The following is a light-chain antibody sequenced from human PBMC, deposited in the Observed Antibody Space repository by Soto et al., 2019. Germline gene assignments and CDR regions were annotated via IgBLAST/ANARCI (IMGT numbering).Light chain of an antibody. CDR3: QSYDSSLGANYV. CDR2: GNT. V-gene: IGLV1-40*01. Sequence: QSALTQPPSVSGAPGQRVTISCTGSSSNLGAGYDVHWYQQLPGTAPKLLIYGNTNRPSGVPDRFSGSKSGTSASPAITGLQAEDEADYYCQSYDSSLGANYVFGTGTKVTVL. J-gene: IGLJ1*01. CDR1: SSNLGAGYD.